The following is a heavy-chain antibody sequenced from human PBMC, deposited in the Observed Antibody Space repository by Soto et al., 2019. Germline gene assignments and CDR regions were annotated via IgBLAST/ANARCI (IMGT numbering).Heavy chain of an antibody. CDR1: GFTFSSYW. D-gene: IGHD3-16*01. CDR3: ARDLGGQTVDY. V-gene: IGHV3-74*01. Sequence: EVQLVESGGGLVQPGVSLRLSCLVSGFTFSSYWMHCVRQAPGKGLVWGSRINSDGSSTSYADSVKGRFTISRDNAKNTLYLQMNSLRAEDTAVYYCARDLGGQTVDYWGQGTLVTVSS. J-gene: IGHJ4*02. CDR2: INSDGSST.